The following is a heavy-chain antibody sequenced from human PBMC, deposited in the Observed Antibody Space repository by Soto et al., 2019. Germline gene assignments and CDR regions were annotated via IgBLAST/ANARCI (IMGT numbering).Heavy chain of an antibody. J-gene: IGHJ4*01. CDR3: ASSKYSISSCDY. Sequence: GPTVVHPTRTLPLTCTFSGVSLITPAVCLGLMRQPPGKALDWLAVIYWDDDKRYSPSLKSRLTITKDTSKNQVLLTMTNMDPVDTATYFCASSKYSISSCDYWGHGARVTVSA. CDR2: IYWDDDK. D-gene: IGHD6-6*01. V-gene: IGHV2-5*02. CDR1: GVSLITPAVC.